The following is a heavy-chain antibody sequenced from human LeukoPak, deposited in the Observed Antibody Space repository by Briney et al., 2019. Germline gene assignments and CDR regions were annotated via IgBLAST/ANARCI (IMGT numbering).Heavy chain of an antibody. J-gene: IGHJ5*02. D-gene: IGHD3-3*01. Sequence: KSSETLSLTCTVSGGSISSYYWSWIRQPPGKGLEWIGYIYYSGSTNYNPSLKSRVTISVDTSKNQFSLKLSSVTAADTAVYYCARTREYYDFWSGYYIPSWFDPWGQGTLVTVSS. CDR3: ARTREYYDFWSGYYIPSWFDP. CDR1: GGSISSYY. CDR2: IYYSGST. V-gene: IGHV4-59*01.